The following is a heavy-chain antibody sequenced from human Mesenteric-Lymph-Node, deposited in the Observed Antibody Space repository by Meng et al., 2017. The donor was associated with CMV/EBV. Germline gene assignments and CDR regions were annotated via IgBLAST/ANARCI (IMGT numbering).Heavy chain of an antibody. D-gene: IGHD3-3*01. CDR1: GGSIGSSNYY. CDR3: ARVHPFWSGYSEPRGVDF. J-gene: IGHJ4*02. CDR2: IYYSGIT. V-gene: IGHV4-39*07. Sequence: GSLRLSCTVSGGSIGSSNYYWGWIRQSPGLGLEWIGNIYYSGITYFNPSLKSRLTMLIDTSKNQFSLKLISVTAADTAVYYCARVHPFWSGYSEPRGVDFWGQGTLVTVSS.